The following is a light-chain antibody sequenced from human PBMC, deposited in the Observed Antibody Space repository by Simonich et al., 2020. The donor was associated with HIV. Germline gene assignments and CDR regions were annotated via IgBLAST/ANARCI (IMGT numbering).Light chain of an antibody. V-gene: IGKV4-1*01. CDR3: QQYYSTPRT. Sequence: DIVMTQSPDSLAVSLGARATINCKSSQSVLYNSNNKNYLVWYQQKPGQPPKLLIYWASTRESGVPDRFSGSWSGTDFTLTISSLQAEDVAVYYCQQYYSTPRTFGQGTKVEIK. CDR1: QSVLYNSNNKNY. CDR2: WAS. J-gene: IGKJ1*01.